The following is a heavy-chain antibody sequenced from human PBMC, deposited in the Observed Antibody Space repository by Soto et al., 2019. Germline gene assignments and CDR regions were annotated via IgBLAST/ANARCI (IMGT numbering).Heavy chain of an antibody. Sequence: QVQLQESGPGLVKPSETLSLTCTVSGGSISSYYWSWIRQPPGKGLEWIGYIYYSGSTNYNRSLKSRVTISVNTSKTQFSLKLSSVTAADTTVYYGARHRFEWLLYEDDYASIYVWGKGTTVTVSS. CDR2: IYYSGST. J-gene: IGHJ6*04. V-gene: IGHV4-59*08. CDR1: GGSISSYY. D-gene: IGHD3-3*01. CDR3: ARHRFEWLLYEDDYASIYV.